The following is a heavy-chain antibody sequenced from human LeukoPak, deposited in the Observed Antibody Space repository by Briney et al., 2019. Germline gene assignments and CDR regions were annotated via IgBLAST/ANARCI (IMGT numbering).Heavy chain of an antibody. CDR1: GFTLSSYE. Sequence: PGGSLRLSCAASGFTLSSYEMNWVRHAPGEGLEWVSYISSSGSTIYYADSVKGRFTISRDNAKNSLYLQMNSRRAKDTAVYYCAELGITMIGGVWGKGTTVTISS. D-gene: IGHD3-10*02. CDR2: ISSSGSTI. V-gene: IGHV3-48*03. CDR3: AELGITMIGGV. J-gene: IGHJ6*04.